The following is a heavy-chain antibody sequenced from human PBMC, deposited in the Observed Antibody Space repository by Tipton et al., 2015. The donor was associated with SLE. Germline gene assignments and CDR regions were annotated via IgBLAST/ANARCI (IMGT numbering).Heavy chain of an antibody. CDR2: ITSSSSYI. J-gene: IGHJ5*02. CDR1: GFTFSTYS. D-gene: IGHD6-6*01. CDR3: ARELVEHSSLFNWFDP. V-gene: IGHV3-21*03. Sequence: SLRLSCAASGFTFSTYSMNWVRQAPGKGLEWVSSITSSSSYIFYADSVKGRLTISRDNAKNSLYLQMDTLRAEDTAVHYCARELVEHSSLFNWFDPWGQGTPVT.